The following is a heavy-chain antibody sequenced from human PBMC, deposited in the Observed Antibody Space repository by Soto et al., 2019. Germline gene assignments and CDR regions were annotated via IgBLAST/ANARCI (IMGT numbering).Heavy chain of an antibody. CDR2: INPSGGRT. CDR1: GYTFINYY. J-gene: IGHJ6*02. Sequence: ASVKGSLKSCGYTFINYYVHWLRHAPGQGLEWMGMINPSGGRTTYPQKFQGRVTMTRDTSTSTVYVELSSLRSDDTAVFYCAREKASTSLLTHYYYAMDVWGQGTTVTVSS. V-gene: IGHV1-46*01. CDR3: AREKASTSLLTHYYYAMDV.